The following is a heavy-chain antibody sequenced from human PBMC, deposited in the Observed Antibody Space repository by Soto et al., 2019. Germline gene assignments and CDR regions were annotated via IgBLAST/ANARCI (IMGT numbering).Heavy chain of an antibody. V-gene: IGHV4-39*01. CDR3: ARHSYSKVVPVRSWFDP. CDR1: SGSISTTNYY. CDR2: IYYSGST. J-gene: IGHJ5*02. Sequence: PSETLSLTCSVSSGSISTTNYYWGWIRQPPGKGLEWIGNIYYSGSTYYNPSLKSRVTISVDTSNNQFSLEVNSVTAADTAVYYCARHSYSKVVPVRSWFDPWGQGTLVTVSS. D-gene: IGHD2-2*01.